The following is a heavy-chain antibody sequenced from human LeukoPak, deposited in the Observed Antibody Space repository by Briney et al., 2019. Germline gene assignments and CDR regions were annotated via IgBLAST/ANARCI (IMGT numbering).Heavy chain of an antibody. J-gene: IGHJ4*02. CDR1: GFTFTTHW. CDR3: SGRSGFSSIY. D-gene: IGHD6-19*01. V-gene: IGHV3-7*01. Sequence: GGSLRLSCAASGFTFTTHWMNWVRQAPGGGLEWLANIKPDGSDKYYVDSVMGRFTIPRDNAKNLVYLQMNSLRTEDTAVYYCSGRSGFSSIYWGQGTLVTVSS. CDR2: IKPDGSDK.